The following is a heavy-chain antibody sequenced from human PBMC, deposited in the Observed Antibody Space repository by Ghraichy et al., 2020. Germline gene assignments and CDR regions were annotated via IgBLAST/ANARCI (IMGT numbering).Heavy chain of an antibody. D-gene: IGHD3-3*01. J-gene: IGHJ6*02. CDR1: GFTFSSYE. CDR3: ARDVGVDFWSGYYTEEGMDV. CDR2: ISSSGSTI. V-gene: IGHV3-48*03. Sequence: GGSLRLSCAASGFTFSSYEMNWVRQAPGKGLEWVSYISSSGSTIYYADSVKGRFTISRDNAKNSLYLQMNSLRAEDTAVYYCARDVGVDFWSGYYTEEGMDVWGQGTTVTVSS.